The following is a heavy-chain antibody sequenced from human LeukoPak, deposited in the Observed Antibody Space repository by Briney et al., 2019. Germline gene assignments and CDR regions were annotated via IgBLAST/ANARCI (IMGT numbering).Heavy chain of an antibody. CDR2: INHSGST. V-gene: IGHV4-34*01. J-gene: IGHJ4*02. CDR1: GGSFSGYY. Sequence: SETLSLTCAVYGGSFSGYYWSWIRQPPGKGLEWIGEINHSGSTNYNPSLKSRVTISVDTSKNQFSLKLSSVTAADTAVYYCARDYDLGFDYWGQGTLVTVSS. D-gene: IGHD3-3*01. CDR3: ARDYDLGFDY.